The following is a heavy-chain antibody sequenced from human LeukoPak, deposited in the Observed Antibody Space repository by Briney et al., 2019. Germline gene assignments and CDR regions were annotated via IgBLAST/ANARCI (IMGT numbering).Heavy chain of an antibody. CDR2: ISSSSSYI. D-gene: IGHD5-24*01. CDR3: ARWLQFGDMDV. CDR1: GFTFSSYS. V-gene: IGHV3-21*01. J-gene: IGHJ6*03. Sequence: GGSLRLPCAASGFTFSSYSMNWVRQAPGKGLEWVSSISSSSSYIYYADSVKGRFTISRDNAKNSLYLQMNSLRAEDTAVYYCARWLQFGDMDVWGKGTTVTVSS.